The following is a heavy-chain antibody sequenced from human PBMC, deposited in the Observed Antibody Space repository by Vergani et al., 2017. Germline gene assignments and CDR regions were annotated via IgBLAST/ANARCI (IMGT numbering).Heavy chain of an antibody. CDR2: ISYDGINK. CDR1: GFTFSSYA. CDR3: ARDQFDYYDSFGY. D-gene: IGHD3-22*01. Sequence: QVQLVESVGGVFQPGRSLRLSCAASGFTFSSYAMHCVRQAPGKGLEWGAVISYDGINKYYADSVKGRFTISRDNSKNTRYLQMNSLRAEDTAVYYCARDQFDYYDSFGYWGQGTLVTVSS. J-gene: IGHJ4*02. V-gene: IGHV3-30-3*01.